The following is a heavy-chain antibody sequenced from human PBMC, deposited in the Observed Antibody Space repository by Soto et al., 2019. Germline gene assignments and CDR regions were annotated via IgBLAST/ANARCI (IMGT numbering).Heavy chain of an antibody. CDR3: ARGNGGTTPPDY. J-gene: IGHJ4*02. CDR2: IIPIFGTA. Sequence: SLKVSCKASGGTFSSYAISWVRQAPGQGLEWMGGIIPIFGTADYAQKFQGRVTITADKSTSTAYMELSSLRSEDTAVYYCARGNGGTTPPDYWGQGTLVTVSS. D-gene: IGHD1-1*01. CDR1: GGTFSSYA. V-gene: IGHV1-69*06.